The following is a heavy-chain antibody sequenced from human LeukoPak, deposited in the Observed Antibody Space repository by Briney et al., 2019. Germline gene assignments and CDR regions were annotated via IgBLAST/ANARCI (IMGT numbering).Heavy chain of an antibody. CDR2: MNPNSGNT. D-gene: IGHD2-2*01. Sequence: ASVKVSCKASGYTFTSYDINWVRQATGQGLEWMGWMNPNSGNTGYAQKFQGRVTMTRNTSISTAYMELSSLRSEDTAVYYCARSLVVVRGFDYWGQGTLVTVSS. J-gene: IGHJ4*02. CDR1: GYTFTSYD. V-gene: IGHV1-8*01. CDR3: ARSLVVVRGFDY.